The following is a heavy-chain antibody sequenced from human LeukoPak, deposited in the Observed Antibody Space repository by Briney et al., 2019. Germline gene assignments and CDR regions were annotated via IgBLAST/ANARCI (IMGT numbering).Heavy chain of an antibody. CDR2: ISYDGSNK. D-gene: IGHD3-22*01. J-gene: IGHJ4*02. V-gene: IGHV3-30*03. CDR3: ARDGDYYDSSGYYGY. Sequence: GGSLRLSCAASGFTFSSYGMHWVRQAPGKGLEWVAVISYDGSNKYYADSVKGRFTISRDNSKNTLYLQMNSLRAEDTAVYYCARDGDYYDSSGYYGYWGQGTLVTVSS. CDR1: GFTFSSYG.